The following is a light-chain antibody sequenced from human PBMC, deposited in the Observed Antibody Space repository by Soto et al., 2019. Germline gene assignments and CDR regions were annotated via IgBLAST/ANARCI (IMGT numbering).Light chain of an antibody. CDR1: QGIGDT. CDR3: QQFGSSPWT. CDR2: GAS. J-gene: IGKJ1*01. Sequence: EVVMRQSPATLSVSPGEGATLSCRASQGIGDTLAWYQHKPGQTPRLLIYGASSRATGVPDRFSGSWSGTDFTLTISRLEPEDSAVYYCQQFGSSPWTFGQGTKVAIK. V-gene: IGKV3-20*01.